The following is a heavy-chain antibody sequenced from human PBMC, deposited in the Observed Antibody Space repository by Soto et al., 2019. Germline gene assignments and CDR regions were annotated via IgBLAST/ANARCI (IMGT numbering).Heavy chain of an antibody. J-gene: IGHJ4*02. D-gene: IGHD2-15*01. Sequence: VRQAPGKGLEWVSYIGSSSSTIYYADSVKGRFTISRDNAKNSLYLQMNSLRAEDTAVYYCARDPGGCSGGSCYSWYFDYWGQGTLVTVSS. CDR2: IGSSSSTI. CDR3: ARDPGGCSGGSCYSWYFDY. V-gene: IGHV3-48*04.